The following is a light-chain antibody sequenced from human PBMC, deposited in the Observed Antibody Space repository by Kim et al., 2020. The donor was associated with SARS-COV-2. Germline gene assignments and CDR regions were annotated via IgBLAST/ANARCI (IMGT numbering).Light chain of an antibody. Sequence: DIQVTQSPSSLSASVGDRVTITCRTSQSVSNYLNWYQHKPGKAPKFLIYAASNLQSGVPSRFSGSGSGTDFTLTISNLQPEDFATYYCQQSYHTPLTFGGGTKVEI. CDR2: AAS. CDR3: QQSYHTPLT. J-gene: IGKJ4*01. CDR1: QSVSNY. V-gene: IGKV1-39*01.